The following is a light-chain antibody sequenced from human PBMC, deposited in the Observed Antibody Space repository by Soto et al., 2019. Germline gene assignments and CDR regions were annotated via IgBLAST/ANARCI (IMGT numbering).Light chain of an antibody. J-gene: IGLJ3*02. Sequence: QSALTQPASLSGSPGQSITMFCTGTSNDVGGYNYVSWYQQHPGKAPKLIIYEVSNRPSGISSRFSGSKSANTASLTISGLQAEDEAEYYCSSFTGSTTWVFGGGTKRTVL. CDR1: SNDVGGYNY. V-gene: IGLV2-14*01. CDR2: EVS. CDR3: SSFTGSTTWV.